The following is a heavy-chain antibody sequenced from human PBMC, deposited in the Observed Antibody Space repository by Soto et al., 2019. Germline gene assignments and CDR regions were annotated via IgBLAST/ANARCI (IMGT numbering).Heavy chain of an antibody. D-gene: IGHD3-22*01. CDR1: GGSISSSNW. CDR2: IYHSGST. J-gene: IGHJ4*02. V-gene: IGHV4-4*02. CDR3: ARHTYYYDSSGYRPFDY. Sequence: QVQLQESGPGLVKPSGTLSLTCAVSGGSISSSNWWSWVRQPPGKGLEWIGEIYHSGSTNYNPSLKSRVTISVDKSKNQFSLKLSSVTAADTAVYYCARHTYYYDSSGYRPFDYWGQGTLVTVSS.